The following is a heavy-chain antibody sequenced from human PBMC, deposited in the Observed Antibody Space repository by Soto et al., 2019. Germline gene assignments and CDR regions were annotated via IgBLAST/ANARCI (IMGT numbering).Heavy chain of an antibody. D-gene: IGHD3-10*01. CDR2: ISAYNGNT. CDR3: ARDTPYYYGAGSLDAFDI. V-gene: IGHV1-18*04. CDR1: GYTFTSYG. J-gene: IGHJ3*02. Sequence: QVQLVQSGAEVKKPGASVKVSCKASGYTFTSYGISWVRQTPGQGLEWMGWISAYNGNTNYAQKLQGRVTMTTDTSTSTAYMELRSLRSDDTAVYYCARDTPYYYGAGSLDAFDIWGRGTIVTVSS.